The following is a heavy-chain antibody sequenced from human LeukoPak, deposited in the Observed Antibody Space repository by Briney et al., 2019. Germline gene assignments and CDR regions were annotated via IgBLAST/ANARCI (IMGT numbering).Heavy chain of an antibody. Sequence: SETLSLTCTVSGESITTHYWTWIRQPPGKGLEWIGYVYDTGSTDYNPSLKSRVTISVDTSKNQFSLKLSSVTAADTAVYYCARRAYSGYGADYYYGMDVWGQGTTVTVSS. CDR2: VYDTGST. CDR1: GESITTHY. J-gene: IGHJ6*02. CDR3: ARRAYSGYGADYYYGMDV. V-gene: IGHV4-59*11. D-gene: IGHD5-12*01.